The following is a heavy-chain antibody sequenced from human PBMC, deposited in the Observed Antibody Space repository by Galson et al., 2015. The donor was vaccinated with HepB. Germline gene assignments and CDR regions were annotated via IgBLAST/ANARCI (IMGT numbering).Heavy chain of an antibody. V-gene: IGHV1-2*02. Sequence: SVKVSCKASGYTFTGSYMHWVRQAPGQGLEWMGWINPNSGGTNYAQKFQGRVTMTRDTSISTAYMELSRLRSDDTALYYCASLSTVNTDVALGEVYFDYWGQGTLITVSS. D-gene: IGHD4-11*01. CDR2: INPNSGGT. CDR1: GYTFTGSY. J-gene: IGHJ4*02. CDR3: ASLSTVNTDVALGEVYFDY.